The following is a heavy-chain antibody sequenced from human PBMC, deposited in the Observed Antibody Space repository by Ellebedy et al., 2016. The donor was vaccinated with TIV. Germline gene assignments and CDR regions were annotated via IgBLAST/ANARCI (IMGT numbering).Heavy chain of an antibody. V-gene: IGHV3-15*01. CDR2: IKSKTGGATT. J-gene: IGHJ4*02. D-gene: IGHD2-15*01. Sequence: GESLKISCAASGFTFRNAWMSWVRQAPGKGLEWVGRIKSKTGGATTDYAAPVKGRLPISRDDSKNTVYLQMHSLKTEDTAVYFCSKESYCSGASCLDSWGQGTLVTVSS. CDR1: GFTFRNAW. CDR3: SKESYCSGASCLDS.